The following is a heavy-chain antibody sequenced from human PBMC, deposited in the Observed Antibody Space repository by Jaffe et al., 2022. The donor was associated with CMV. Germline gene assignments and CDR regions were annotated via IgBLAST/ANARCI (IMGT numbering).Heavy chain of an antibody. D-gene: IGHD5-18*01. CDR2: IIPIFDTP. Sequence: QVQLVQSGAEVKKPGSSVRVSCEASGDTFSTYGFSWVRQAPRQGLEWMGGIIPIFDTPNYAQKFQGRVTITADESTSTTYMELSSLRSEDTAVYYCARHYKDTPMADYYFYYGMDVWGQGTTVTVSS. J-gene: IGHJ6*02. V-gene: IGHV1-69*01. CDR3: ARHYKDTPMADYYFYYGMDV. CDR1: GDTFSTYG.